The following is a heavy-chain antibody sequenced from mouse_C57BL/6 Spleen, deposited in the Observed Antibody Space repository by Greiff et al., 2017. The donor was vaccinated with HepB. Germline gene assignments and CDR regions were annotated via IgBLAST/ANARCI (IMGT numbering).Heavy chain of an antibody. CDR2: ISSGSSTF. J-gene: IGHJ3*01. Sequence: DVKLVESGGGLVKPGGSLKLSCAASGFTFSDYGMHWVRQAPEKGLEWVAYISSGSSTFYYADTVKGRFTISRDNAKNTLFLQMTSLRSEDTAMYYCARDYYGPYWGQGTLVTVSA. CDR3: ARDYYGPY. V-gene: IGHV5-17*01. CDR1: GFTFSDYG. D-gene: IGHD1-1*01.